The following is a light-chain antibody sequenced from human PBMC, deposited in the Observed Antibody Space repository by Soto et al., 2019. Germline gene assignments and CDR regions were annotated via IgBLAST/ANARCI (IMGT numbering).Light chain of an antibody. Sequence: ESVLTQSPGTLSLSPGERATLSCRVSQSASSAYLAWYQQKPGQAPRLLIYSASNRATGIPDRFSARASGKAFNLTNSRLEPEDFAEYFCQQYGNSRYTFGQGTKLEIK. J-gene: IGKJ2*01. CDR2: SAS. V-gene: IGKV3-20*01. CDR3: QQYGNSRYT. CDR1: QSASSAY.